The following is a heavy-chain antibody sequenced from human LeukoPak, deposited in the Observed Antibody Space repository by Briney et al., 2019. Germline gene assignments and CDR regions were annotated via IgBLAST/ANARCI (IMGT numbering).Heavy chain of an antibody. Sequence: PSETLSLTCSVSGGSIRSSYYYWGWIRQPPGKGLEWIGYIYHSGSTYYNPSLKSRVTISVDRSKNQFSLKLSSVTAADTAVYYCARVSSSTSSDTIWFDPWGQGTLVTVSS. CDR3: ARVSSSTSSDTIWFDP. D-gene: IGHD2-2*01. CDR1: GGSIRSSYYY. CDR2: IYHSGST. J-gene: IGHJ5*02. V-gene: IGHV4-39*07.